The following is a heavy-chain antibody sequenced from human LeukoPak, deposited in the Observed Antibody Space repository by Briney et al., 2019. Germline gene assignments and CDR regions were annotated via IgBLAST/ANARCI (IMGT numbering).Heavy chain of an antibody. CDR1: GLTFNRYG. J-gene: IGHJ3*02. CDR2: ISGSGTNT. D-gene: IGHD4-11*01. V-gene: IGHV3-23*01. CDR3: AYRDAFDI. Sequence: GGSLRLSCAASGLTFNRYGMNWFRQAPGKGLQWVSGISGSGTNTYYADSVKGRFTISRDNSNNTLYLQMNSLRAEDTAVYFCAYRDAFDIWGLGTMVTVSS.